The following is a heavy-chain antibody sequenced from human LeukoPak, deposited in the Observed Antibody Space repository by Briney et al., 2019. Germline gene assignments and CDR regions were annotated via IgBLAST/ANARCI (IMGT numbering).Heavy chain of an antibody. CDR2: VDPEDGET. J-gene: IGHJ4*02. D-gene: IGHD3-3*01. V-gene: IGHV1-69-2*01. Sequence: ATVKISCKVSGYTFTDYYMHLVQQAPGKGLEWMGLVDPEDGETIYAEKFQGRVTITADTSTDTAYMELSSLRSEDTAVYYCATDHTIFGVVITNMDDYWGQGTLVTVSS. CDR1: GYTFTDYY. CDR3: ATDHTIFGVVITNMDDY.